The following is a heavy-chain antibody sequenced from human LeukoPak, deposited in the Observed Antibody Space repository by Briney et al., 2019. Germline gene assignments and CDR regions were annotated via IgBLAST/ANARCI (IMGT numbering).Heavy chain of an antibody. CDR1: GFTFSSYW. CDR2: IKEDGSEK. J-gene: IGHJ5*02. CDR3: VYGGSYYVA. D-gene: IGHD1-26*01. Sequence: GGSLRLSCAASGFTFSSYWMTWGRQAPGKGLELVANIKEDGSEKYYVDSVTGRFTISRDNAKNSLYLQINSLRAEDTAVYYCVYGGSYYVAWGQGTLVTVSS. V-gene: IGHV3-7*01.